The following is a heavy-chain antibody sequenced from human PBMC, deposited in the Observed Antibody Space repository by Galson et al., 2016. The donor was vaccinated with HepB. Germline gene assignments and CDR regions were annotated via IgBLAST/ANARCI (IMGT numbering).Heavy chain of an antibody. D-gene: IGHD3-22*01. Sequence: ETLSLTCTVSGGSISSSSYYWGWIRQPPGKGLEWIGSIYYSGSTNYNPSLKSRVSISGGTSKNQFSLKLSSVTAADTAVYYCARGRSNYDSSGWYYNGMDVWGQGTTVTVSS. V-gene: IGHV4-39*07. J-gene: IGHJ6*02. CDR3: ARGRSNYDSSGWYYNGMDV. CDR1: GGSISSSSYY. CDR2: IYYSGST.